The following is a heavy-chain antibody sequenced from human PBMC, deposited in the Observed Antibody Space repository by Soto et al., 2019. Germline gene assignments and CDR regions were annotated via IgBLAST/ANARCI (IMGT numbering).Heavy chain of an antibody. J-gene: IGHJ5*02. V-gene: IGHV2-5*02. CDR3: AHTSPKLHCSSTSCYSFDWFDP. CDR1: GFSLSTSGVG. CDR2: IYWDDDK. Sequence: SGPTLVNPTQTLTLTCTFSGFSLSTSGVGVGWIRQPPGKALEWLALIYWDDDKRYSPSLKSRLTVTKDTSKNQVVLTMTNMDPVDTATYYCAHTSPKLHCSSTSCYSFDWFDPWGQGTLVTVSS. D-gene: IGHD2-2*01.